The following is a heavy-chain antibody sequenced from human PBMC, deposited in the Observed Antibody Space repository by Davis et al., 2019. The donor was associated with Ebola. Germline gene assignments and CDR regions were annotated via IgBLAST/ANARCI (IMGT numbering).Heavy chain of an antibody. CDR3: AGPRLTYNSGWSYFDY. CDR2: IISSGRT. V-gene: IGHV4-39*01. D-gene: IGHD6-19*01. CDR1: GALVSSSGYY. J-gene: IGHJ4*02. Sequence: MPSDTLSLTCAVSGALVSSSGYYWGWIRQSPGKGLEWIASIISSGRTFPNPSLKSRITIAADASKNQFSLKLSSVTAADTAIYYCAGPRLTYNSGWSYFDYWGQGILVTVSS.